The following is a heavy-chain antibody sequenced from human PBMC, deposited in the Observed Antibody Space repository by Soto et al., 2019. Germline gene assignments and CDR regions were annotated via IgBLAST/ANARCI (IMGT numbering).Heavy chain of an antibody. CDR3: ARGRYSTGGDFEH. V-gene: IGHV3-33*01. Sequence: QVQLVESGGGVVQPGRSLRLSCAASGFRFSGYGIHWVRQAPGKGLEWVACIFYDGENTHYADSVKCRFTISRDNSKDTLYLQMISLRADDTAVYYCARGRYSTGGDFEHLVQGILVTVS. CDR1: GFRFSGYG. CDR2: IFYDGENT. J-gene: IGHJ1*01. D-gene: IGHD2-8*02.